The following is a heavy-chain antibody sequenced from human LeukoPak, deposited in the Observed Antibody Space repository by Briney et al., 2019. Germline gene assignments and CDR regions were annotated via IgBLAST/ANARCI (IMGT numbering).Heavy chain of an antibody. V-gene: IGHV4-61*01. D-gene: IGHD3-22*01. CDR2: IYYSGST. Sequence: SETLSLTCTVSGGSVSSGSYYWSWIRQPPGKGLEWIGYIYYSGSTNYNPSLRSRVTISVDTSKNQFSLKLSSVTAADTAVYYCARVNYDGSGYNFDYWGQGTLVTVSS. CDR1: GGSVSSGSYY. J-gene: IGHJ4*02. CDR3: ARVNYDGSGYNFDY.